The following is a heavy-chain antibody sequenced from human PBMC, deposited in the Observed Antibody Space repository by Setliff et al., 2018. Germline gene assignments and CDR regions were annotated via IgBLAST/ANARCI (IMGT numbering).Heavy chain of an antibody. CDR3: ARGSIVGPTRGDFDF. V-gene: IGHV1-69*16. CDR1: GYTFISYS. CDR2: IIPITGTT. Sequence: SVKVSCKASGYTFISYSINWVRQAPGQGLEWMGGIIPITGTTNYAQRFQGRITISTDESSSTVYMEMSRLKSEDTAVYYCARGSIVGPTRGDFDFWGLGTLVTVSS. J-gene: IGHJ4*02. D-gene: IGHD1-26*01.